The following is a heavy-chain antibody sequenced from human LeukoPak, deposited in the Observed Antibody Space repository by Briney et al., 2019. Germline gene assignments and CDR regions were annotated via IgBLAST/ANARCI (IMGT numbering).Heavy chain of an antibody. Sequence: SETLSLTCSVSGGSFTNYYWSWIRQPPGKGLEWVGYIYTSGSTNYNSSLKSRVTVSLDTSKNQFSLKLGSVTAADTAVYYCARRRILTSSYYYYYYMDVWGKGTTVTVSS. V-gene: IGHV4-4*09. D-gene: IGHD3-9*01. J-gene: IGHJ6*03. CDR3: ARRRILTSSYYYYYYMDV. CDR1: GGSFTNYY. CDR2: IYTSGST.